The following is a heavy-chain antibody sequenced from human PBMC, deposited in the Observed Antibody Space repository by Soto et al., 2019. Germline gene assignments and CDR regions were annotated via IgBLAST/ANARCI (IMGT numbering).Heavy chain of an antibody. D-gene: IGHD6-13*01. Sequence: SETLSLTCTVSGGCISSSSYYWGWIRQPPGKGLEWIGSIFYSGSTYYNPSFKSRVTISVDTAKNQFSLNLSSVTAADTAVYYRARGVIAAAREYYFDYWGQGTLVAVSS. V-gene: IGHV4-39*07. J-gene: IGHJ4*02. CDR2: IFYSGST. CDR3: ARGVIAAAREYYFDY. CDR1: GGCISSSSYY.